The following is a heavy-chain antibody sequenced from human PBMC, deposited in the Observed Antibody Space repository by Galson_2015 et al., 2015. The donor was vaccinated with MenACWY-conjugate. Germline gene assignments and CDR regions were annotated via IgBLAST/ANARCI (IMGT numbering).Heavy chain of an antibody. CDR1: GFSLTTSGVG. J-gene: IGHJ4*02. D-gene: IGHD2-2*01. CDR2: IYWDDDK. Sequence: PALVKPTQTLTLTCTFSGFSLTTSGVGVGWIRQPPGKALEWLAFIYWDDDKRYSPSLKSRLTITRDTSKNQVVLTVSNMDPVDTATYYGARRYCSTTSCYGCDYWGQGALVTVSS. V-gene: IGHV2-5*02. CDR3: ARRYCSTTSCYGCDY.